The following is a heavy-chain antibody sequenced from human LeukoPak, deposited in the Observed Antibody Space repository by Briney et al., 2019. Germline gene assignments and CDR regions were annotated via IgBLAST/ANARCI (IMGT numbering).Heavy chain of an antibody. CDR2: ISGSGGST. D-gene: IGHD1-7*01. J-gene: IGHJ4*02. Sequence: PGGSLRLSCAASGFTFSSYAMSWVRQAPGKGLEWVSAISGSGGSTYYADSVKGRFTISRDNSKNTLYLQMNSLRAEDTAVYYCATGITGTTVGPRDYWGQGTLVTVSS. CDR1: GFTFSSYA. CDR3: ATGITGTTVGPRDY. V-gene: IGHV3-23*01.